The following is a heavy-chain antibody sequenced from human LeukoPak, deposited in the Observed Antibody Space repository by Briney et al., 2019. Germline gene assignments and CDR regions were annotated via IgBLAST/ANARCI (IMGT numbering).Heavy chain of an antibody. Sequence: SETLSLTCTVSGGSVSRGSYFWSWIRQPAGKGLEWIGRIYTSGSTSYNPSLKSRVTISVDTSNNQFSLKLSSVTAADTAVYYCARATWPLTAVFDYWGQGILVTVSS. J-gene: IGHJ4*02. CDR3: ARATWPLTAVFDY. CDR1: GGSVSRGSYF. CDR2: IYTSGST. D-gene: IGHD5-24*01. V-gene: IGHV4-61*02.